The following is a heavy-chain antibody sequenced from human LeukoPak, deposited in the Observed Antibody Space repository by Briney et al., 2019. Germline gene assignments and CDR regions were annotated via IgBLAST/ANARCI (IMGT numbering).Heavy chain of an antibody. CDR1: GFTFSSYS. CDR2: ISSSSSYI. V-gene: IGHV3-21*01. Sequence: KPGGSLRLSRAASGFTFSSYSMNWVRQAPGKGLEWVSSISSSSSYIYYADSVKGRFTISRDNAKNSLYLQMNSLRAEDTAVYYCARALPRYIAAAASGGGYWGQGTLVTVSS. CDR3: ARALPRYIAAAASGGGY. D-gene: IGHD6-13*01. J-gene: IGHJ4*02.